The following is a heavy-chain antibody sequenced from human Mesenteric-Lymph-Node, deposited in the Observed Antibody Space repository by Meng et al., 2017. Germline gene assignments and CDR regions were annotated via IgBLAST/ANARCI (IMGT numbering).Heavy chain of an antibody. CDR3: ARDTLYYDILTGYSPTNWFDP. V-gene: IGHV1-18*01. J-gene: IGHJ5*02. Sequence: QVQLVQSGAEVKKPGASVKVSCKAAGYTFTSYGISWVRQAPGQGLEWMGWISAYNGNTNYAQKLQGRVTMTTDTSTSTAYMELRSLRSDDTAVYYCARDTLYYDILTGYSPTNWFDPWGQGTLVTVS. CDR1: GYTFTSYG. D-gene: IGHD3-9*01. CDR2: ISAYNGNT.